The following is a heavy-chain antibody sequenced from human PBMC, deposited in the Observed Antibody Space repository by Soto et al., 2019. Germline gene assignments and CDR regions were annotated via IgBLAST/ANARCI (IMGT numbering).Heavy chain of an antibody. CDR1: GYTFTTYG. CDR3: ARDGRKELWVEGLNAMDV. Sequence: QIQLVQSGPEAKKPGASVKVSCKASGYTFTTYGISWVRQAPGQGLEWMGWISGYNGQTNYAQKFRGRVTITTDTSTGTAYMEMRSLRSDDTATYYCARDGRKELWVEGLNAMDVWGQGTTVTVS. J-gene: IGHJ6*02. V-gene: IGHV1-18*01. CDR2: ISGYNGQT. D-gene: IGHD5-18*01.